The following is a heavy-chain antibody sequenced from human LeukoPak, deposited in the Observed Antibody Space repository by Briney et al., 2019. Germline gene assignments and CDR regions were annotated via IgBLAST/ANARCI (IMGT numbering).Heavy chain of an antibody. V-gene: IGHV4-34*01. CDR1: GGSFSGYY. CDR3: ARGLSSYYDFWSGHNWFDP. Sequence: PSETLSLTCAVYGGSFSGYYWSWIRQPPGKGLEWIGEINHSGSTTYNPSLKSRVTISVDTSKNQFSLKLSSVTAADTAVYYCARGLSSYYDFWSGHNWFDPWGQGTLVTVSS. D-gene: IGHD3-3*01. J-gene: IGHJ5*02. CDR2: INHSGST.